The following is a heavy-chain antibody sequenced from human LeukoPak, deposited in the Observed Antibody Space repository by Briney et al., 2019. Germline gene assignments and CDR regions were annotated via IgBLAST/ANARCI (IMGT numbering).Heavy chain of an antibody. D-gene: IGHD2-15*01. J-gene: IGHJ5*02. CDR3: AREVVVVVAATQVWFDP. V-gene: IGHV1-18*04. Sequence: GAAVKVSCMASGYTFTSYGISWVRQAPGQGREWMGWISAYNGNTNYAQKLQGRVTMTADTSTSTAYMELRSLRSDDTAVYSCAREVVVVVAATQVWFDPWGQGTLVTVSS. CDR1: GYTFTSYG. CDR2: ISAYNGNT.